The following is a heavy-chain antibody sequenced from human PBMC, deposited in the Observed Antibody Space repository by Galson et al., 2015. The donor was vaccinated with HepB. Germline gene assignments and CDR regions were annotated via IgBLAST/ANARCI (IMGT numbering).Heavy chain of an antibody. CDR1: GFIFSNHY. Sequence: SLRLSCAASGFIFSNHYMDWVRQAPGKGREWVARVRSKASSHTTEYAASVRGRFPISRDDLKNSVYLQMNSLKTEDTALYYCARGGVCGKGTTVTVSS. V-gene: IGHV3-72*01. J-gene: IGHJ6*04. D-gene: IGHD1-26*01. CDR2: VRSKASSHTT. CDR3: ARGGV.